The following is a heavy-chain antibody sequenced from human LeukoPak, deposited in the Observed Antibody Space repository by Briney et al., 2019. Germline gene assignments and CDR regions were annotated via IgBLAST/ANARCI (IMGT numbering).Heavy chain of an antibody. Sequence: SGTLSLTCAVSGGSISSSNWWSWVRQPPGKGLEWIGEIYHSGSTNYNPSLKSRVTISVDKSKNQFSPKLSSVTAADTAVYYCARGGTVFGVVISSYFDYWGQGTLVTVSS. D-gene: IGHD3-3*01. V-gene: IGHV4-4*02. CDR2: IYHSGST. J-gene: IGHJ4*02. CDR3: ARGGTVFGVVISSYFDY. CDR1: GGSISSSNW.